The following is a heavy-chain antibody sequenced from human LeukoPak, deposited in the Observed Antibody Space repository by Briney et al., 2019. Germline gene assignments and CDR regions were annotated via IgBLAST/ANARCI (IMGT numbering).Heavy chain of an antibody. Sequence: GGSLRLSCAASGFTFSSYGMHWVRQAPGKGLEWVAFIRYDGSNKYYADSVKGRFTISGDNSKNTLYLQMNSLRAEDTAVYYCAKDRSGSYSQGLDYWGQGTLVTVSS. CDR1: GFTFSSYG. CDR2: IRYDGSNK. J-gene: IGHJ4*02. D-gene: IGHD1-26*01. V-gene: IGHV3-30*02. CDR3: AKDRSGSYSQGLDY.